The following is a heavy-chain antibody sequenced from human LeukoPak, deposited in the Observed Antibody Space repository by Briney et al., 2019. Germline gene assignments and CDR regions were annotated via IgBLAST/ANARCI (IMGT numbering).Heavy chain of an antibody. CDR1: GFTFNTYS. CDR2: ISSSDTYI. D-gene: IGHD5-18*01. Sequence: GGSLRLSCAASGFTFNTYSMNWVRQAPGKGLEWVSSISSSDTYIHYADSVKGRFTISRDNSKNTLYLQMDSLRAEDTAVYNCAKDRGGYSYDLDYWGQGTLVTVSS. V-gene: IGHV3-21*01. CDR3: AKDRGGYSYDLDY. J-gene: IGHJ4*02.